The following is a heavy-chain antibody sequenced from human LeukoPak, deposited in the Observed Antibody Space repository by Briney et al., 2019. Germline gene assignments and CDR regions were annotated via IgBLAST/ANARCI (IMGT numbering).Heavy chain of an antibody. Sequence: SETLSLTCTVSGGSISSYYWSWIRQPAGKGLEWIGRIYTSGSTNYNPSLKSRVTISVDTSKNQFSLKLSSVTAADTAVYYCARGPYYYDSSGYYFFDYWGQGTLVTVSS. CDR3: ARGPYYYDSSGYYFFDY. J-gene: IGHJ4*02. V-gene: IGHV4-4*07. CDR1: GGSISSYY. CDR2: IYTSGST. D-gene: IGHD3-22*01.